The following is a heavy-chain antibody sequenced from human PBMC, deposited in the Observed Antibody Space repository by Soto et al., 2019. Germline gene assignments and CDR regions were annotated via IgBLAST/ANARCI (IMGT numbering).Heavy chain of an antibody. CDR3: AKGGPDGFCSGGRCYFDY. CDR2: ISWNSNII. CDR1: GFTFDDYA. D-gene: IGHD2-15*01. J-gene: IGHJ4*02. Sequence: EVQLVESGGGLVQPGRSLRLSCAASGFTFDDYAMHWVRRVPGKGLEWVSSISWNSNIIGYVDSVKGCFTISRDNAKNSLYLHMNSLRPEDTALYYCAKGGPDGFCSGGRCYFDYWGQGTLVTVSS. V-gene: IGHV3-9*01.